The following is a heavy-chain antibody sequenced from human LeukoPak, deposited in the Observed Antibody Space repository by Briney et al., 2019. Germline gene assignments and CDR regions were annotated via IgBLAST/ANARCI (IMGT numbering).Heavy chain of an antibody. D-gene: IGHD3-22*01. CDR1: GFTFSSYA. Sequence: QPGGSLRLSCAVSGFTFSSYAMSWVRQAPGKGLEWVSAISGSGGSTYYADSVKGRFTISRDNSKNTLYLQMNSLRAEDTAVYYCAKDLSLYDSSGYYPYYFDYWGQGTLVTVSS. CDR3: AKDLSLYDSSGYYPYYFDY. J-gene: IGHJ4*02. V-gene: IGHV3-23*01. CDR2: ISGSGGST.